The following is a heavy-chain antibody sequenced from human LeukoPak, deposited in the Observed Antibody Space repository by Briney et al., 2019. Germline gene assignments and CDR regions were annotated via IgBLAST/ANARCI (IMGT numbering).Heavy chain of an antibody. D-gene: IGHD2-21*01. CDR3: ARESSGTMNFGGDCCFDY. CDR1: GYTFTGYY. CDR2: INPDSGGT. J-gene: IGHJ4*02. Sequence: ASVKVSCKASGYTFTGYYMHWVRQSPGQGLEWMGWINPDSGGTNYAQKFQGRVTMTRDTSLSTAYIELSRLRSDDTAVYYCARESSGTMNFGGDCCFDYRGQGTLVTVSS. V-gene: IGHV1-2*02.